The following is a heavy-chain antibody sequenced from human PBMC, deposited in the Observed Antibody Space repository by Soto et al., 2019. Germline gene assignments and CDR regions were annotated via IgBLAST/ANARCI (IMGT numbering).Heavy chain of an antibody. J-gene: IGHJ5*02. V-gene: IGHV4-34*01. CDR1: GGSSRNYY. D-gene: IGHD2-2*02. Sequence: SETLSLTCGVYGGSSRNYYWIWVRQPPGKGLEWIGEVNHSGEATYSPSLQSRLTISLDTSNNQFSLKLSSVTAADTAVYYCATYTGGWFDPWGQGTLVTVSS. CDR3: ATYTGGWFDP. CDR2: VNHSGEA.